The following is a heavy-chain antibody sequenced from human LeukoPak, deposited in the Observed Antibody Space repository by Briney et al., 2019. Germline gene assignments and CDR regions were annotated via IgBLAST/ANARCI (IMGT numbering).Heavy chain of an antibody. J-gene: IGHJ6*03. V-gene: IGHV3-43*01. CDR1: GFTFDDYT. CDR3: AKEGLQDYYYMDV. Sequence: GGSLRLSCAASGFTFDDYTMHWVRQAPGKGLEWVSLISWDGGSTYYADSVKGRFTISRDNSKNSLYLQMNSLRTEDTALYYCAKEGLQDYYYMDVWGKGTTVTISS. D-gene: IGHD5-18*01. CDR2: ISWDGGST.